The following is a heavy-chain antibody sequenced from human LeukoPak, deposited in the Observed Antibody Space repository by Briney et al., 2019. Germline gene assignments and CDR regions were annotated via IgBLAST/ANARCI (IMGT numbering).Heavy chain of an antibody. V-gene: IGHV3-23*01. D-gene: IGHD2-15*01. CDR2: ISCRGGLT. CDR1: KFTFSNYA. J-gene: IGHJ6*02. Sequence: GGSLRLSCAASKFTFSNYAMSWVRQAPGKGREWVSAISCRGGLTYTADSVKGRFTISRENYKTTLYLQMNSLRAEDTAVYYCAKDRSTYCSGGSCYRSYGMDVWGQGTTVTVSS. CDR3: AKDRSTYCSGGSCYRSYGMDV.